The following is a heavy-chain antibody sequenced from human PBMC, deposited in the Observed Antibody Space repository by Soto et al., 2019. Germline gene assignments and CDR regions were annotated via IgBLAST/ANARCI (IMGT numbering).Heavy chain of an antibody. CDR2: IGDSGGMP. V-gene: IGHV3-23*01. CDR1: GFTFSNNA. Sequence: EVQFLESGGGLVQPGGSLRLSCATSGFTFSNNAMSWVRQAPGKGLEWVSLIGDSGGMPYYPESVKGRFTISRDTSRNTLYLQMNSLRVEDTAVYYCAKVISTGIHRGYLDYWGQGTLVAVSS. D-gene: IGHD3-10*01. J-gene: IGHJ4*02. CDR3: AKVISTGIHRGYLDY.